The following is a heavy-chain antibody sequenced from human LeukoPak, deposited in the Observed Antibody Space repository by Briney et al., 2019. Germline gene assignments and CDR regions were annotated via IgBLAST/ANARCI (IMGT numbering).Heavy chain of an antibody. CDR3: ASNMVRGLIPH. V-gene: IGHV1-69*04. CDR1: GDTFGNYA. Sequence: ASVKVSCKASGDTFGNYAINWVRQAPGQGLEWMGKIIPMVDIVNTAQQFQGRVTITADKSTTTAYMELGSLKSEDTAVYYCASNMVRGLIPHWGQGTLVTVSS. J-gene: IGHJ4*02. CDR2: IIPMVDIV. D-gene: IGHD3-10*01.